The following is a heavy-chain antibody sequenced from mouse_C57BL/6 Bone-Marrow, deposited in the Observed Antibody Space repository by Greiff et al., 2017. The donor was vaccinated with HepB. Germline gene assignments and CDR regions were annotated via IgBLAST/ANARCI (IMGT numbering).Heavy chain of an antibody. CDR1: GYTFTSYW. CDR3: ARSELPWFAY. V-gene: IGHV1-59*01. Sequence: VQLQQPGAELVRPGTSVKLSCKASGYTFTSYWMHWVKQRPGQGLEWIGVIDPSDSYTNYNQKFKGKATLTVDTSSSTAYMQLSSLTSEDSAVYYCARSELPWFAYWGQGTLVTVSA. J-gene: IGHJ3*01. D-gene: IGHD1-1*01. CDR2: IDPSDSYT.